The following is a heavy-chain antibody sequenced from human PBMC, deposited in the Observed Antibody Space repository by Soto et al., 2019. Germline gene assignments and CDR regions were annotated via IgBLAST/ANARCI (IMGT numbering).Heavy chain of an antibody. J-gene: IGHJ4*02. CDR2: TYYNGNA. V-gene: IGHV4-39*01. CDR3: ARHFVAVVIKGWGY. CDR1: GASLDRSNYY. Sequence: SETLSLTCNVSGASLDRSNYYWDWIRQSPGKGLEWIGTTYYNGNAYYNPSLRSRVTMSVDTSKNQFSLKLMSVTAADTAVYYCARHFVAVVIKGWGYWGQGTLVT. D-gene: IGHD3-22*01.